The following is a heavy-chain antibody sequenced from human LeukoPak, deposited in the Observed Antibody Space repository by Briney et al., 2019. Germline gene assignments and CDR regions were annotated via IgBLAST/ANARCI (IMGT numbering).Heavy chain of an antibody. CDR2: IESSSGYI. CDR3: AREGVVVPVAMGAFDI. V-gene: IGHV3-21*01. J-gene: IGHJ3*02. Sequence: KTGGSLRLSCAASGFTFGRYTMNWVRQAPGKGLEWVSTIESSSGYIYYADSVKGRFIISRDNAKNSLYLQMNNLGAEDTAVYYCAREGVVVPVAMGAFDIWGQGALVTVSS. CDR1: GFTFGRYT. D-gene: IGHD2-2*01.